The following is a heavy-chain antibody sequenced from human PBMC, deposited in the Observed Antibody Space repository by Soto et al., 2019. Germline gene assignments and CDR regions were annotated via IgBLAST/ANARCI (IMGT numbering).Heavy chain of an antibody. Sequence: PGGSLRLSCAASGFTFSSYSMNWVRQAPGKGLEWVSSISSSSSYIYYADSVKGRFTISRDNAKNSLYLQMNSLRAEDTAVYYCARVGIVATILGAFDIWGQGAMVTVSS. CDR2: ISSSSSYI. CDR1: GFTFSSYS. V-gene: IGHV3-21*01. J-gene: IGHJ3*02. CDR3: ARVGIVATILGAFDI. D-gene: IGHD5-12*01.